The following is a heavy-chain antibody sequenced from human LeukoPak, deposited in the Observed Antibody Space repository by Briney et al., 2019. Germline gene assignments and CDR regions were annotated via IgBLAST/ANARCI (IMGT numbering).Heavy chain of an antibody. CDR2: ISGGGSPT. CDR1: GFTFSSYG. V-gene: IGHV3-23*01. J-gene: IGHJ1*01. CDR3: ARDLDDYNGLPPFFQH. D-gene: IGHD5-24*01. Sequence: GGSLRLSCAASGFTFSSYGMHWVRQAPGKGLEWVSTISGGGSPTYSADSVKGRFSISRDNSKSTLYLQMDSLRAEDTAVYYCARDLDDYNGLPPFFQHWGQGTLVTVSS.